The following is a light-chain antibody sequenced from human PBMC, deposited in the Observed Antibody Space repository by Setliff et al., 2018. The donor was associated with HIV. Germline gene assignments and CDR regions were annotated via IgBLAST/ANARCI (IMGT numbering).Light chain of an antibody. V-gene: IGLV2-14*01. CDR3: TSYTSDNGD. J-gene: IGLJ1*01. CDR2: DVS. Sequence: QSALTQPASVSGSPGQSITVSCTGTSSDLGDYNYVSWYQQHPGKAPKLLICDVSDRPSGVSNRCSGSKSGNTASLTISGLQAEDEAEYYCTSYTSDNGDVGTGTKV. CDR1: SSDLGDYNY.